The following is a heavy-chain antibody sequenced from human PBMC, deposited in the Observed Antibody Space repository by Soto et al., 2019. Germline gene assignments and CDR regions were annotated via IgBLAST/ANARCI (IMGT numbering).Heavy chain of an antibody. CDR1: GGSISGYY. CDR2: IYYSGST. Sequence: QVQLQESGPGLVKPSETLSLTCTVSGGSISGYYWSWVRQPPGKGLEWIGYIYYSGSTNYNPSLKSRVTMSVDTSKNQFSLKLSSVTAADTAVYYCARSYGEYYYYYMDVWGKGTTVTVSS. J-gene: IGHJ6*03. CDR3: ARSYGEYYYYYMDV. D-gene: IGHD4-17*01. V-gene: IGHV4-59*01.